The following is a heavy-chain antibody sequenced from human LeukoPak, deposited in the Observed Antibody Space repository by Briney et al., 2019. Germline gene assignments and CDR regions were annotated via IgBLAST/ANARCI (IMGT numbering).Heavy chain of an antibody. CDR3: ARDRGVVVTAIGPKAFDI. CDR1: GGSISSGGYS. CDR2: IYHSGST. Sequence: PSQTLSLTCAVSGGSISSGGYSWSWIRQPPGKGLEWIGYIYHSGSTYYNPSLKSRVTISVDRSKNQFSLKLSSVTAADTAVYYCARDRGVVVTAIGPKAFDIWGQGTMVTVSS. J-gene: IGHJ3*02. D-gene: IGHD2-21*02. V-gene: IGHV4-30-2*01.